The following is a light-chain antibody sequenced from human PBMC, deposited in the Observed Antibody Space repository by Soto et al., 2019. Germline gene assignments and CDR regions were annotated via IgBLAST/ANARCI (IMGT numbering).Light chain of an antibody. CDR3: QQYYSTPWT. J-gene: IGKJ1*01. CDR2: WAS. CDR1: QSVFSNSNNKKY. V-gene: IGKV4-1*01. Sequence: DIVMTQSAHSLAVSLGERATINCKSSQSVFSNSNNKKYLAWYQQKPGHPPKLLIHWASIRESGVPDRFSGSGSGTDFTLTINSLQAEDVAVYYCQQYYSTPWTFGQGTKVEIK.